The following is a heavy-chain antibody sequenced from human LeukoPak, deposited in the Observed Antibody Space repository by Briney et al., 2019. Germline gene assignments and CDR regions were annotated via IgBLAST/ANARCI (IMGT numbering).Heavy chain of an antibody. Sequence: SETLSLTCAVYGGSFSGYYWSWIRQPPGKGLEWIGEINYSGSTNYNPSLKSRVTISVDTSKNQFSLKLSSVTAADTAVYYCARGSRDSSGPPFDYWGQGTLVTVSS. D-gene: IGHD3-22*01. J-gene: IGHJ4*02. CDR2: INYSGST. V-gene: IGHV4-34*01. CDR3: ARGSRDSSGPPFDY. CDR1: GGSFSGYY.